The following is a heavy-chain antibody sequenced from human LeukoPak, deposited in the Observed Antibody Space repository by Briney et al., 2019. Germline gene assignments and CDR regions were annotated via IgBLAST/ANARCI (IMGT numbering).Heavy chain of an antibody. CDR2: IYYSGST. CDR3: ARRAGWYCSSTSCYDYWFDP. J-gene: IGHJ5*02. D-gene: IGHD2-2*01. Sequence: PSETRSLTCTVSGGSISSYYWSWIRQPPGKGLEWIGYIYYSGSTNYNPSLKSRVTISVDTSKNQFSLKLSSVTAADTAVYYCARRAGWYCSSTSCYDYWFDPWGQGTLVTVSS. V-gene: IGHV4-59*08. CDR1: GGSISSYY.